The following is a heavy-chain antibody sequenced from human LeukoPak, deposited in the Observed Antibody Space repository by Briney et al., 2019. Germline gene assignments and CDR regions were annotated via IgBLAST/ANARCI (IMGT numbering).Heavy chain of an antibody. D-gene: IGHD7-27*01. Sequence: SSVKVSCKASGYTFTGYYMHWVRQAPGQGLEWMGWINPNSGGTNYAQKFQGRVTMTRDTSISTAYMELSRLTSDATAVYYCATTKLGIDAFDIWGQGTMVTVSS. V-gene: IGHV1-2*02. CDR2: INPNSGGT. CDR3: ATTKLGIDAFDI. J-gene: IGHJ3*02. CDR1: GYTFTGYY.